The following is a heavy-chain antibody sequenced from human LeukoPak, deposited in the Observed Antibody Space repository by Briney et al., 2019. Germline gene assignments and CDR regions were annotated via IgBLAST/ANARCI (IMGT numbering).Heavy chain of an antibody. J-gene: IGHJ3*02. CDR2: INPNSGGT. CDR1: GYTFTGYY. CDR3: ARTKPRWLVPHHAFDI. D-gene: IGHD6-19*01. Sequence: ASVKVSCKASGYTFTGYYMHWVRQAPGQGLEWMGWINPNSGGTSYAQKFQGRVTMTRDTSISTAYMELTRLTSDDTAVYYCARTKPRWLVPHHAFDIWGQGTMVTVSS. V-gene: IGHV1-2*02.